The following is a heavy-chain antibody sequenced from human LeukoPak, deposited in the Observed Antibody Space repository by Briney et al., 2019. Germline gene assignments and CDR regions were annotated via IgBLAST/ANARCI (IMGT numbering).Heavy chain of an antibody. CDR1: GFTFSDYA. CDR2: ISHDGSIK. J-gene: IGHJ6*02. Sequence: GRSLRLSCAASGFTFSDYAMHWVRLAPGKGLEWVAVISHDGSIKFSADSVKGRFTISRDNAKNTLYLQMNSLRAEDTAVYYCATTIIAATMDVWGQGTTVTVSS. V-gene: IGHV3-30-3*01. CDR3: ATTIIAATMDV. D-gene: IGHD6-13*01.